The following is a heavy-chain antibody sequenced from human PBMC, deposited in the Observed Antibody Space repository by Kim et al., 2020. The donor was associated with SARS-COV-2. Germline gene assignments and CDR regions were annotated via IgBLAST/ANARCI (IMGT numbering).Heavy chain of an antibody. J-gene: IGHJ4*02. V-gene: IGHV1-18*01. Sequence: KYAQKLQGRVTMTTDTSTSTAYMELRSLRSDDTAVYYCARDPRRSGASDYWGQGTLVTVSS. CDR3: ARDPRRSGASDY. D-gene: IGHD2-15*01.